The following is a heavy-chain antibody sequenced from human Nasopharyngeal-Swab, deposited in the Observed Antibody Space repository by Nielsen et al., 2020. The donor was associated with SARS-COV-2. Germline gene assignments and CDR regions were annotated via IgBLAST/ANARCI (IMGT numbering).Heavy chain of an antibody. CDR2: IYYSGST. J-gene: IGHJ4*02. Sequence: SETLSLTCTVSGGSISSYYWSWIRQPPGKGLEWIGYIYYSGSTNYNPSLKSRVTISVDTSKNQFSLKLSSVTAAGTAVYYCARVGGSYAHYFDYWGQGTLVTVSS. V-gene: IGHV4-59*01. CDR1: GGSISSYY. CDR3: ARVGGSYAHYFDY. D-gene: IGHD1-26*01.